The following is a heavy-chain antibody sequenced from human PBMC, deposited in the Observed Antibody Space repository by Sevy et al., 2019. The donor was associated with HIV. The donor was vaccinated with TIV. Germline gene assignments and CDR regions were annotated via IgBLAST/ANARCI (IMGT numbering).Heavy chain of an antibody. D-gene: IGHD2-15*01. CDR2: ISSSSSYI. CDR1: GFTFSSYN. CDR3: ARAVAYCTGGTCFPGYYYGMDV. V-gene: IGHV3-21*01. Sequence: GGSLRLSCAASGFTFSSYNMNWVRQAPGKGLEWVSSISSSSSYIYYVASVRDRFTISRDNAKNSLYLQMNSLRAEDTALYYCARAVAYCTGGTCFPGYYYGMDVWGQGTTVTVSS. J-gene: IGHJ6*02.